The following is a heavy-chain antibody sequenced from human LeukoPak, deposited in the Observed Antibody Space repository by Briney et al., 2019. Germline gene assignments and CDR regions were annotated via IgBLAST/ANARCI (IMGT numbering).Heavy chain of an antibody. CDR1: GYIFTDYY. Sequence: GASVKISCKTSGYIFTDYYIHWVRQAPGQGLEWMGILNSSGGSTTYAQKFQGRIAMTRDASTSTVYMELSSLRSEDTAVYYCARDALIEMATMGDYWGQGTLVTVSS. CDR2: LNSSGGST. D-gene: IGHD5-24*01. V-gene: IGHV1-46*01. CDR3: ARDALIEMATMGDY. J-gene: IGHJ4*02.